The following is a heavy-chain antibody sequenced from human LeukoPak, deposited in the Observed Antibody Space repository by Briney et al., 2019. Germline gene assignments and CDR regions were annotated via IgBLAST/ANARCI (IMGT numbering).Heavy chain of an antibody. CDR1: GYTFTSYY. J-gene: IGHJ4*02. D-gene: IGHD1-26*01. V-gene: IGHV1-46*01. CDR3: ARVGEKPDY. Sequence: ASVKVSCKASGYTFTSYYMHWVRQAPGQGLEWMGIINPSGGSTSYAQKFQGRVTITRNTSISTAYMELSSLRSEDTAVYYCARVGEKPDYWGQGTLVTVSS. CDR2: INPSGGST.